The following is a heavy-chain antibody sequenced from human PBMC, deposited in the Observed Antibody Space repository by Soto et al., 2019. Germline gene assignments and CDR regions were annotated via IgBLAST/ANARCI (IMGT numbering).Heavy chain of an antibody. CDR1: GYTFTGYY. D-gene: IGHD2-15*01. V-gene: IGHV1-2*02. Sequence: QVQLVQSGAEVKKPGASVKVSCKASGYTFTGYYMHWVRQAPGQGLEWMGWINPNSGGTNYAQKFQGGVTMTRDTSISTAYMELSRLRSDDTAVYYCARDGGGYCSGGSCYTRGSNYYYMDVWGKGTTVTVSS. CDR2: INPNSGGT. J-gene: IGHJ6*03. CDR3: ARDGGGYCSGGSCYTRGSNYYYMDV.